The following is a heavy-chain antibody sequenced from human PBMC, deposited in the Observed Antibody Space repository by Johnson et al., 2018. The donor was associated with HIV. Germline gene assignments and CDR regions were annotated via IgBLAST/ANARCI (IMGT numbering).Heavy chain of an antibody. D-gene: IGHD6-19*01. CDR3: AKDREYGLAWGWAFDI. V-gene: IGHV3-23*04. CDR2: IPAGGRNL. Sequence: VQLVESGGGLVPPGGSLRLSCAASGITFSTYAMSWVRQAPGKGLEWVSTIPAGGRNLYYGDSVKGRFTISRDTSKNTLYLQTNSLRADDTAVYYCAKDREYGLAWGWAFDIWGQGTVVTVSS. CDR1: GITFSTYA. J-gene: IGHJ3*02.